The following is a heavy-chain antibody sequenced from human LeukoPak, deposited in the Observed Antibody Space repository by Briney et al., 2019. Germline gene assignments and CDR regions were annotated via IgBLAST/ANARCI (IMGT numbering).Heavy chain of an antibody. CDR2: ISGSGSTI. CDR1: GFTFSSYA. D-gene: IGHD3-10*01. J-gene: IGHJ4*02. V-gene: IGHV3-48*04. Sequence: PGGSLRLSCAASGFTFSSYAMSWVRQAPGKGLEWVSYISGSGSTISYAASVKGRFTISRDNAKNSLYLQMNSLRAEDTAVYYCARGVVRDYASDYWGQGTLVTVSS. CDR3: ARGVVRDYASDY.